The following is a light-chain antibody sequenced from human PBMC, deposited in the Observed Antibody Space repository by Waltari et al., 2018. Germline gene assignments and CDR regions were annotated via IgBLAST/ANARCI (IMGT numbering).Light chain of an antibody. J-gene: IGLJ1*01. CDR1: TSDVGAYDL. CDR2: EGF. V-gene: IGLV2-23*01. CDR3: CSYAGRGTYV. Sequence: QSALTQPASVSGTPGQSITISCTGTTSDVGAYDLVSWHQQHPGEAPNLLLCEGFNRPSDFSSRFSGSKSGSTASLTISGLQPEDEGDYDCCSYAGRGTYVFGSGTKVTVL.